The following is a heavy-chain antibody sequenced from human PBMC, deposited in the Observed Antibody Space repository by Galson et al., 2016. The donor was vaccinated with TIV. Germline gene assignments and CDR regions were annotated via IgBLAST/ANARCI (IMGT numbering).Heavy chain of an antibody. CDR3: ARESDCSSGTCYSRAFDD. CDR1: GYIFNNFG. J-gene: IGHJ4*02. V-gene: IGHV1-18*01. D-gene: IGHD2-2*02. Sequence: SVKVSCKASGYIFNNFGVSWVRQAPGQGLEWVGWISASNGDTNYARKFQGRITMTKDTFTSTVFMELRSLRSEDTAVFYCARESDCSSGTCYSRAFDDWGQGTPVTVSS. CDR2: ISASNGDT.